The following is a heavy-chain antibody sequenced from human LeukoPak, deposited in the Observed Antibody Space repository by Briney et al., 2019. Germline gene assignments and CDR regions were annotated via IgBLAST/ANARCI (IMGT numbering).Heavy chain of an antibody. CDR2: IYYSGST. CDR1: GGSISSYY. Sequence: NPSETLSRTCTGSGGSISSYYWSWIRHPPGQGLEWIGYIYYSGSTNYNPSLRSRVTISVDTSKKQFSLKLSCVTAPDTAVHYCARHLGGRDGYNYWFDYWGQETLVTVSS. D-gene: IGHD5-24*01. V-gene: IGHV4-59*08. J-gene: IGHJ4*02. CDR3: ARHLGGRDGYNYWFDY.